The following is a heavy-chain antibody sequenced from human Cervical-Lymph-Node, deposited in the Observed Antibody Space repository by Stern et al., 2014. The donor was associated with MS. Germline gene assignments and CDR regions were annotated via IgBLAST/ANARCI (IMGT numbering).Heavy chain of an antibody. CDR2: IGGSGDST. CDR1: GFSFSTSA. D-gene: IGHD3-22*01. CDR3: AKDDYYYDSGGYLGWFDS. Sequence: VQLVQSGGGLVQPGGSLRLSCAASGFSFSTSAMSWVRQAPGKGLEWVSAIGGSGDSTYYADSVKGRFTISRDNSKNTLYLQMNSLRAEDTAVYYCAKDDYYYDSGGYLGWFDSWGQGTLVNVSS. V-gene: IGHV3-23*04. J-gene: IGHJ5*01.